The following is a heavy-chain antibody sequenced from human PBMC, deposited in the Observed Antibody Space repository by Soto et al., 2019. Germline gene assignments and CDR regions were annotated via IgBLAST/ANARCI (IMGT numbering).Heavy chain of an antibody. Sequence: ASVKVSCKASGYTFTSYGISWVRQAPGQGLEWMGWISAYNGNTNYAQKLQGRVTMTTDTSTSTAYMELRSLRSDDTAVYYCAIETLFDSPPDAFDIWGQGTMVTVSS. J-gene: IGHJ3*02. CDR1: GYTFTSYG. CDR2: ISAYNGNT. D-gene: IGHD2-21*01. V-gene: IGHV1-18*01. CDR3: AIETLFDSPPDAFDI.